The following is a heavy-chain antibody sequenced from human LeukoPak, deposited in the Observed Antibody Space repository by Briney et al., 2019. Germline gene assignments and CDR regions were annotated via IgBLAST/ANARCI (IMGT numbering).Heavy chain of an antibody. J-gene: IGHJ5*02. V-gene: IGHV4-59*01. CDR2: IYYSGST. Sequence: SETLSLTCTVSGGSIRSYYWNWIRQPPGKGLEWIGYIYYSGSTNYNPSLKSRVTISVDTSKNQFSLKLSSVTAADTAVYYCARVSDYDFWSGNNWFDPWGQGTLVTVSS. CDR3: ARVSDYDFWSGNNWFDP. CDR1: GGSIRSYY. D-gene: IGHD3-3*01.